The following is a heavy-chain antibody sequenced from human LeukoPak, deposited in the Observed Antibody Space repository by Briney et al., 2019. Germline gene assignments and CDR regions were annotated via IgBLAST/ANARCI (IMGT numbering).Heavy chain of an antibody. J-gene: IGHJ4*02. D-gene: IGHD5-24*01. CDR2: ISNSGIHM. CDR1: GFIFSSYS. CDR3: ARDRRDAYSQNFDY. Sequence: SGGSLRLSCAASGFIFSSYSMNWVRQAPGKGLEWVPSISNSGIHMFYADSVKGRFTISRDNAKNSLYLQMHSLRAEDTAVYYCARDRRDAYSQNFDYWGQGTLVTVSS. V-gene: IGHV3-21*01.